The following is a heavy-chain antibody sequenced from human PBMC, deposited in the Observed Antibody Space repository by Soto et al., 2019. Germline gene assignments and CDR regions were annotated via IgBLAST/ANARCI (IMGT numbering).Heavy chain of an antibody. J-gene: IGHJ5*02. V-gene: IGHV3-23*01. D-gene: IGHD2-21*02. CDR3: VRDPVAYCAGACTKWFDR. CDR1: GFTFSSYA. CDR2: ISDGSTT. Sequence: GCLRLSCAASGFTFSSYAISWVRQAPGKGLECVPAISDGSTTNYADSVKCRFTISRDNAENRMSLQMNSLRAEDSAVYYCVRDPVAYCAGACTKWFDRWGQGTLVTVSS.